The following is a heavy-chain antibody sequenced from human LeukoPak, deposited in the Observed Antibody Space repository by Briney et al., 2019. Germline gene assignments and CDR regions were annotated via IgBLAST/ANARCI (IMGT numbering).Heavy chain of an antibody. V-gene: IGHV1-2*02. CDR3: GRPDFGSGNYYPPPH. Sequence: ASVKISCEASGYTFTDYYIHWVRQAPGQGLEYMGWINPSSGGTNYAQNFQGRVTMTRDTSISTVYMELSRLRSDDTAVYYCGRPDFGSGNYYPPPHWGQGTLVTVSA. CDR1: GYTFTDYY. J-gene: IGHJ4*02. CDR2: INPSSGGT. D-gene: IGHD3-10*01.